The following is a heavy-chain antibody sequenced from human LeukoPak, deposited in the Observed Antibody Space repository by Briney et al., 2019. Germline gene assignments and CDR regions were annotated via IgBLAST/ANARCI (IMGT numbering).Heavy chain of an antibody. CDR3: ARGRHFDSDGYYEAFYFDL. Sequence: GASVKVSCKASGYTFTGYYMHWVRQAPGQGLEWMGWINPNSGGTNYAQKFQGRVTMTRDTSISTAYMELSELRSDDTAVYYCARGRHFDSDGYYEAFYFDLWGRGTLVTVSS. D-gene: IGHD3-22*01. CDR1: GYTFTGYY. CDR2: INPNSGGT. J-gene: IGHJ4*02. V-gene: IGHV1-2*02.